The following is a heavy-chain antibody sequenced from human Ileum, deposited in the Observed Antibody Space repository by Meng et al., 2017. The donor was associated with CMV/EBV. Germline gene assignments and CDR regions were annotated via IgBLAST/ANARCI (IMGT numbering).Heavy chain of an antibody. Sequence: ELQQWGAGLLKTSETLSLTCAVYGGSFSDYYYSWIRQSPEKGLEWIGEISHTGSTKFNPSFRSRVTILVDTSKNQFSLNMNSMTAADTAVYYCLRGSQFTWNYWGQGTLVTVSS. CDR1: GGSFSDYY. D-gene: IGHD2/OR15-2a*01. V-gene: IGHV4-34*02. J-gene: IGHJ4*02. CDR2: ISHTGST. CDR3: LRGSQFTWNY.